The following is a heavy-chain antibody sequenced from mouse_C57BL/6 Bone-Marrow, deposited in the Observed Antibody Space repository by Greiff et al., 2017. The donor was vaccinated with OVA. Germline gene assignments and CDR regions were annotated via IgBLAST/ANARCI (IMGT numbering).Heavy chain of an antibody. Sequence: VQLQQPGAELVMPGASVKLSCKASGYTFTSYWMHWVKQRPGQGLEWIGEIDPSDSYTNYSQKFKGKSTLTVDKSSSTAYMQLSSLTSEDSAVYYCARYFGSPWGQGTLVTVSA. J-gene: IGHJ3*01. V-gene: IGHV1-69*01. D-gene: IGHD2-1*01. CDR1: GYTFTSYW. CDR2: IDPSDSYT. CDR3: ARYFGSP.